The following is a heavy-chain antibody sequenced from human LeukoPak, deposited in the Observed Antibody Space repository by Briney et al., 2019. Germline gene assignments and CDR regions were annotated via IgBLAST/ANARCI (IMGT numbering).Heavy chain of an antibody. CDR1: GFTFSNAW. D-gene: IGHD6-19*01. CDR2: ISYDGSNK. Sequence: GGSLRLSCAASGFTFSNAWMSWVRQAPGKGLEWVAVISYDGSNKYYADSVKGRFTISRDNSKNTLYVQMNSLRAEDTAVYYCAKDLSGWYGEYFDYWGQGTLVTVSS. J-gene: IGHJ4*02. V-gene: IGHV3-30*18. CDR3: AKDLSGWYGEYFDY.